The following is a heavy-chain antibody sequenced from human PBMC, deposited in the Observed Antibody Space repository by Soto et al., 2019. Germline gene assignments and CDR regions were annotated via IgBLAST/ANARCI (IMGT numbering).Heavy chain of an antibody. Sequence: GGSLRLSCTASGFTFSSYIMNWVRQAPGKGLEWISFISRSGVNLYYTDSVKGRFTISRDNAKNSLYLHMNGLRVEDTAGYYCARIFDSALIIDFWGQGTQVTIAS. J-gene: IGHJ4*02. D-gene: IGHD3-9*01. V-gene: IGHV3-21*06. CDR3: ARIFDSALIIDF. CDR1: GFTFSSYI. CDR2: ISRSGVNL.